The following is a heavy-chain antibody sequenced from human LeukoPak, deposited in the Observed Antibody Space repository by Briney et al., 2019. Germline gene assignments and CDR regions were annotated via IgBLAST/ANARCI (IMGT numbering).Heavy chain of an antibody. J-gene: IGHJ4*02. CDR2: IYYSGST. V-gene: IGHV4-59*01. CDR3: ATFVRIAAAGTFDY. D-gene: IGHD6-13*01. CDR1: GGSISTYY. Sequence: SETLSLTCTVSGGSISTYYWSWIRQPPGKGLEWIGYIYYSGSTNYNPSLKSRVTISVDTSKNQFSLKLSSVTAADTAVYYCATFVRIAAAGTFDYWGQGTLVTVSS.